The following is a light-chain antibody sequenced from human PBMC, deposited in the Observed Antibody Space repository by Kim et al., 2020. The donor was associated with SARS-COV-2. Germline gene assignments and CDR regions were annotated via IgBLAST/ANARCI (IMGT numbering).Light chain of an antibody. J-gene: IGLJ3*02. CDR2: YDS. CDR1: NLGSKS. V-gene: IGLV3-21*04. CDR3: QVWDSSSDHPV. Sequence: SYELTQPPSVSVSPGKPARITCGGNNLGSKSVHCYQQKPGQAPVLVIYYDSDRPSGIPERFSGSNSGNTATLTISRVEAGDEANYYCQVWDSSSDHPVFGGGTQLNV.